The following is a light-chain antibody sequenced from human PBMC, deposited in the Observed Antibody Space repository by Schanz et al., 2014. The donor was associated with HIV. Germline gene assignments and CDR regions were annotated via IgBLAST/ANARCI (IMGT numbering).Light chain of an antibody. Sequence: IQLTQSPSSLSAFVGDRVTITCRASQGISSYLAWYQQKPGKAPKLLIYAASSLQSGVPSRFSGSGSGTDFTLTISSLQPEDFATYYCQQSYRNPRTFGQGTKLEIK. CDR3: QQSYRNPRT. J-gene: IGKJ2*01. CDR1: QGISSY. CDR2: AAS. V-gene: IGKV1-39*01.